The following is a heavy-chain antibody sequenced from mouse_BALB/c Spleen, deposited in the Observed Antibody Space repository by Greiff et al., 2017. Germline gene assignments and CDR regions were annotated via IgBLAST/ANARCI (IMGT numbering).Heavy chain of an antibody. D-gene: IGHD1-1*01. J-gene: IGHJ4*01. CDR1: GFTFSSST. Sequence: EVMLVESGGGLVQPGGSLKLSCAASGFTFSSSTMSWVRQTPEKRLEWVAYISNGGGSTYYPDTVKGRFTISRDNAKNTLYLQMSSLKSEDTAMYYCARHTYCGSSPYAMDYWGQGTSVTVSA. CDR2: ISNGGGST. V-gene: IGHV5-12-2*01. CDR3: ARHTYCGSSPYAMDY.